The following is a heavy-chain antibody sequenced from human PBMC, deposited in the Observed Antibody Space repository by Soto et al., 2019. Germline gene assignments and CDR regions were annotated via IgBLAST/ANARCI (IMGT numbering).Heavy chain of an antibody. D-gene: IGHD3-10*01. Sequence: QVQLVDSGGGVVQPGMSLRLSCAASGIAFSGCGMFWVRQTPSKGLEWVAAISSDGSQKYYADSVKGRFTISRDNSKNTLYVQMTGLTTEDTSVYYCAKNIVRGHWYFDLWGRGTLVTVSS. CDR1: GIAFSGCG. V-gene: IGHV3-30*18. J-gene: IGHJ2*01. CDR3: AKNIVRGHWYFDL. CDR2: ISSDGSQK.